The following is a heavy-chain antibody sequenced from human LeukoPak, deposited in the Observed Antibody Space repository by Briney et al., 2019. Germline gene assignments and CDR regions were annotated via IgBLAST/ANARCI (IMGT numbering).Heavy chain of an antibody. V-gene: IGHV4-31*03. Sequence: PSETLSLTCTVSGGSISSGGYYWSWIRQHPGKGLEWIGYIYYSGSTYYNPSLKSRVTISVDTSKNQFSLKLSSVTAADTAVYYCARAEYSSSWDDAFDIWGQGTMVTVSS. J-gene: IGHJ3*02. D-gene: IGHD6-13*01. CDR2: IYYSGST. CDR3: ARAEYSSSWDDAFDI. CDR1: GGSISSGGYY.